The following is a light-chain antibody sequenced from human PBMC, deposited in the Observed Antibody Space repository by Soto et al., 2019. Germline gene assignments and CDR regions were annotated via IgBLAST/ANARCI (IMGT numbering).Light chain of an antibody. V-gene: IGKV4-1*01. J-gene: IGKJ2*01. CDR1: QTVFHTSYNKDF. CDR2: WAS. CDR3: QEYYSSVA. Sequence: DIVMTQSPDSLSVSLGERATINCKSSQTVFHTSYNKDFLAWYQQKAGQPPKLLFYWASTRESGVPARFSGGGSGTDFSLTISSLQPEDVAVYYCQEYYSSVAFGQGPNVHIK.